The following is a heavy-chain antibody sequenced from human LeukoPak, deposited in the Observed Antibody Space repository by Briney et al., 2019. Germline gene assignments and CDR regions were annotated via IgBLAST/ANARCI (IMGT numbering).Heavy chain of an antibody. CDR1: GFTFSSYA. Sequence: PGGSLRLSCAASGFTFSSYAMSWVRQAPGKGLEWVSSVSGSGGYTYYAGSVKGRFTISRDNSKNTLYLQMNSLRAEDTAIYYRAKDRPNYYDSSGHYYRRDGDYWGQGTLVTVSS. J-gene: IGHJ4*02. CDR2: VSGSGGYT. CDR3: AKDRPNYYDSSGHYYRRDGDY. V-gene: IGHV3-23*01. D-gene: IGHD3-22*01.